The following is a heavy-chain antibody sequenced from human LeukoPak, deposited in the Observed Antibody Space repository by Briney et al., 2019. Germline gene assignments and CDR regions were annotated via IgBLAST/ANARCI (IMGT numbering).Heavy chain of an antibody. CDR3: AKAYTNGWYVWDY. Sequence: GALRLSCSTSGFTFSSYAMSWVRQAPGKGLEWVSAISGSGDSTYYADSVKGRLTISRDNSKNTLYLQLNSLRAEDTAIYYCAKAYTNGWYVWDYWGQGALVTVSS. V-gene: IGHV3-23*01. J-gene: IGHJ4*02. D-gene: IGHD6-19*01. CDR1: GFTFSSYA. CDR2: ISGSGDST.